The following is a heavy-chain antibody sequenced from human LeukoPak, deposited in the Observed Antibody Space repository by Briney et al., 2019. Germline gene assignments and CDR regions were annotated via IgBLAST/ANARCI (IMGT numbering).Heavy chain of an antibody. D-gene: IGHD1-26*01. CDR1: GFTFSSYE. J-gene: IGHJ4*02. CDR2: IRSSGSTI. CDR3: ARTVGATDSLDY. Sequence: QPGGSLRLSCAASGFTFSSYEMNWVRQAPGKGLEWVSYIRSSGSTIYYPDSVKGRFTISRDNAKNSLYLQMNSLRAEDTAVYYCARTVGATDSLDYWGQGTLVTVSS. V-gene: IGHV3-48*03.